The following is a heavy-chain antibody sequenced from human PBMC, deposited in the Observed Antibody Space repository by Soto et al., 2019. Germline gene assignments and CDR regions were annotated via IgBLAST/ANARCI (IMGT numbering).Heavy chain of an antibody. CDR1: GGSISSYY. J-gene: IGHJ4*01. Sequence: SETLSLTCTVSGGSISSYYWSWIRQPPGKGLEWIGYIYYSGSTNYNPSLKSRVTISVDTSKNQFSLKLSSVTAADTAVYYCAGYGRGQSFVWLEYWGHGTLVTVSS. V-gene: IGHV4-59*08. CDR3: AGYGRGQSFVWLEY. D-gene: IGHD1-26*01. CDR2: IYYSGST.